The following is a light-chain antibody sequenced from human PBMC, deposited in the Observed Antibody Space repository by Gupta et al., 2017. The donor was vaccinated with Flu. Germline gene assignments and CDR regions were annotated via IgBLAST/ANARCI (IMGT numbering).Light chain of an antibody. V-gene: IGKV1-9*01. Sequence: DIQLTQSPSFLSASVGDRVTITCRASQGISSNLAWYQQEPGKTPKLLIYAASTLQSGVPSRFSGSGSVTEFTLTISSLQPEDFATYYCLQLNSYPRAFGQGTRVEIK. CDR2: AAS. CDR1: QGISSN. J-gene: IGKJ1*01. CDR3: LQLNSYPRA.